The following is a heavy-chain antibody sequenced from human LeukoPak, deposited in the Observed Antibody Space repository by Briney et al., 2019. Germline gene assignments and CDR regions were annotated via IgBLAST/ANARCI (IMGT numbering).Heavy chain of an antibody. CDR2: INPNSGGT. D-gene: IGHD5-18*01. Sequence: ASVKVSCKASGYTFTGYYMHWVRQAPGQGLEWMGWINPNSGGTNYAQKFQGRVTMTRDTSISTAYMELSRLRSDDTAVYYCARDTAMVTSQFDYWGQGTLVTVSS. CDR3: ARDTAMVTSQFDY. CDR1: GYTFTGYY. V-gene: IGHV1-2*02. J-gene: IGHJ4*02.